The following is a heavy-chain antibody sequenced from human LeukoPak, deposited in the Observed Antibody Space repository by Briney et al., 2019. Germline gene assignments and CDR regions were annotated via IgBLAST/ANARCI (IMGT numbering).Heavy chain of an antibody. J-gene: IGHJ4*02. Sequence: GGSLRLSCAAFGFTVSSKYMSWVRQAPGKGLEWVSVLYSGGDTYYADSVKGRFTISRDNSKNTLYLQMNNLRPEDTAVYYCARGDTGFSSAPRRDFDYWGQGTLVTVSS. CDR2: LYSGGDT. V-gene: IGHV3-66*01. CDR3: ARGDTGFSSAPRRDFDY. CDR1: GFTVSSKY. D-gene: IGHD6-19*01.